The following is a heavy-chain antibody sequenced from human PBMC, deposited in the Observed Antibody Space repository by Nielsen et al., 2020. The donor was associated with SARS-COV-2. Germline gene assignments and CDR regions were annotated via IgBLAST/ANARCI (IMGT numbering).Heavy chain of an antibody. J-gene: IGHJ4*02. D-gene: IGHD3-10*01. CDR1: GGSISSYY. CDR3: VRDYYGSGYIDY. Sequence: SETLSLTCTVSGGSISSYYWSWIRQPPGKGLEWIGYIYYSGSTNYNPSLKSRVTISVDTSKNQFSLKVSSVTAADTAVYYCVRDYYGSGYIDYWGQGTLVTVSS. V-gene: IGHV4-59*01. CDR2: IYYSGST.